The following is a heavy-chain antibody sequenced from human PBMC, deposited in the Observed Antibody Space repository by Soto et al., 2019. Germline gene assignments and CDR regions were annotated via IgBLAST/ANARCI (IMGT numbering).Heavy chain of an antibody. CDR1: VFNVSNNY. CDR2: IYTGGST. D-gene: IGHD1-1*01. J-gene: IGHJ4*02. V-gene: IGHV3-53*01. Sequence: GGSLRLSCAASVFNVSNNYMTWLRQAPGKGLEWVSVIYTGGSTYYAASVKGRSSISRDSSKNMVFLHMDSLRVEDTAVYYCARATRYFGSFDSWGQGTLVTVS. CDR3: ARATRYFGSFDS.